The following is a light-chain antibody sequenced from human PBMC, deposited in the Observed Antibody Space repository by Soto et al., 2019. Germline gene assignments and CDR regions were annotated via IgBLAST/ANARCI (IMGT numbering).Light chain of an antibody. CDR3: QQRYSTPWT. CDR1: QSISSY. V-gene: IGKV1-39*01. J-gene: IGKJ1*01. CDR2: AAS. Sequence: DIQMTQSPSSLSASVGDRVTITCRASQSISSYLNWYQQKPGKAPKLLIYAASSLQSGVPSRLIGSGSGTDVALTIRSLQPEDFATYYCQQRYSTPWTFGQGTKVEIK.